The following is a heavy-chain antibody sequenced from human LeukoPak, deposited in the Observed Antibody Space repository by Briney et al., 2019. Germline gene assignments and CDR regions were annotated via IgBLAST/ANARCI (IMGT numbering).Heavy chain of an antibody. D-gene: IGHD3-10*02. Sequence: GGSLRLSCAASEFIVSINYMTWVRQAPGKGLEWVSAISGSGGSTYYADSVKGRFTISRDNSKNTLYLQMNSLRAEDTAVYYCAKYLFGSYWGQGTLVTVSS. CDR2: ISGSGGST. CDR1: EFIVSINY. J-gene: IGHJ4*02. V-gene: IGHV3-23*01. CDR3: AKYLFGSY.